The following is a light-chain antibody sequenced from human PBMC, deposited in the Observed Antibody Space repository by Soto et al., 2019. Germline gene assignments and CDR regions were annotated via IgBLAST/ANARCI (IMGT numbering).Light chain of an antibody. CDR3: GTWDSRLSAV. CDR2: DNS. V-gene: IGLV1-51*01. J-gene: IGLJ1*01. Sequence: QSVLTQPPSVSAAPGQKVTISCSGGTSNIGNNYVAWYQQFPGTAPKRIIYDNSKRASGIPDRFSGSKSGSSATLVITGLQTGEEADYYCGTWDSRLSAVFGTGTKVTVL. CDR1: TSNIGNNY.